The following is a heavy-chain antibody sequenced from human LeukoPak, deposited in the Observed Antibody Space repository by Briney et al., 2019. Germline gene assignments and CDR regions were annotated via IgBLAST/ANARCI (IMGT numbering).Heavy chain of an antibody. CDR3: ARPSDAVANFDY. D-gene: IGHD2-2*01. CDR2: IFPGGSDT. V-gene: IGHV5-51*07. J-gene: IGHJ4*02. Sequence: GESLKISCKGSGYSFTSHWIGWVHQMPGKGLEWMGIIFPGGSDTRYSPSFQGQVTISADKSISTAYLQWSSLKASDSAMYYCARPSDAVANFDYWGQGTLVTVSS. CDR1: GYSFTSHW.